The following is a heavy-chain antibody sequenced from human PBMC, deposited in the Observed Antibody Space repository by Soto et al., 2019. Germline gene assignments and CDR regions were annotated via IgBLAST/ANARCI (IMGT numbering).Heavy chain of an antibody. CDR2: IFYSGST. D-gene: IGHD2-21*02. CDR1: GGSISSGDYY. CDR3: ARSGGTAPSPHDFQP. V-gene: IGHV4-31*03. J-gene: IGHJ1*01. Sequence: SETLSLTCTASGGSISSGDYYWSWMRQHPGKGLEWIGYIFYSGSTYYNPSLKSRVTISVDTSSNQFSLKLTSVTAADTAVYYCARSGGTAPSPHDFQPGGQGTLVPV.